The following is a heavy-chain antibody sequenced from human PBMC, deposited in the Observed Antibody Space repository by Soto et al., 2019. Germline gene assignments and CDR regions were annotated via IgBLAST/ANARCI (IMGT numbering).Heavy chain of an antibody. Sequence: SETLSLTCTVSGGSISSGDYYWNWIRQPPGKGLEWIGYIYYYGGTFYNPSLKSRVTMSVDTSKNQFSLKLSSVTAADTAVYYCARGHLYSSSSLYFDYWGQGTLVT. V-gene: IGHV4-30-4*01. D-gene: IGHD6-6*01. CDR3: ARGHLYSSSSLYFDY. J-gene: IGHJ4*02. CDR1: GGSISSGDYY. CDR2: IYYYGGT.